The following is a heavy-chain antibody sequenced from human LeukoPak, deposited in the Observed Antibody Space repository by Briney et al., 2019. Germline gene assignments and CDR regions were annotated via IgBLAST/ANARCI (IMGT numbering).Heavy chain of an antibody. CDR1: GGAFSSYA. CDR3: AATTLPVVVPAAIPFFDY. J-gene: IGHJ4*02. Sequence: ASVKVSCKASGGAFSSYAISWVRQAPGQGLEWMGGIIHIFGTASYAQKFQGRVTITTDESTSTAYMELSSLRSEDTAVYYCAATTLPVVVPAAIPFFDYWGQGILVTVSS. D-gene: IGHD2-2*01. V-gene: IGHV1-69*05. CDR2: IIHIFGTA.